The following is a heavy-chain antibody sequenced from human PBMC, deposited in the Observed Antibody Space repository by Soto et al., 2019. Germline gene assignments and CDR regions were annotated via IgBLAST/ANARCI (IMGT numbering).Heavy chain of an antibody. D-gene: IGHD3-10*01. Sequence: QVQLVESGGGVVQPGRSLRLSCAASGFTFSTYAMYWVRQAPGKGLEWVAVISYDGSIKYYADSVKGRFTISRDNSKNTLYLQMSSLRVEDTAAYYCARDGPPYASGSHYNHGMDVWGPGTTVTVSS. CDR1: GFTFSTYA. CDR3: ARDGPPYASGSHYNHGMDV. CDR2: ISYDGSIK. J-gene: IGHJ6*02. V-gene: IGHV3-30-3*01.